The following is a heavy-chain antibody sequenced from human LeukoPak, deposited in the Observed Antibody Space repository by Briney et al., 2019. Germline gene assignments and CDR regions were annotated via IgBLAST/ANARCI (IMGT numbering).Heavy chain of an antibody. CDR2: VSGSGFSA. D-gene: IGHD5-18*01. CDR3: AKDRLGYSFGHDDAFDI. J-gene: IGHJ3*02. Sequence: GGSLRLSCAASGFTFSSYAVSWVRQAPGKGLEWVSAVSGSGFSAYYADSVKGRFTISRDNSKKTLDLQMNSLRAEDTAVYYCAKDRLGYSFGHDDAFDIWGQGTMVTVSS. V-gene: IGHV3-23*01. CDR1: GFTFSSYA.